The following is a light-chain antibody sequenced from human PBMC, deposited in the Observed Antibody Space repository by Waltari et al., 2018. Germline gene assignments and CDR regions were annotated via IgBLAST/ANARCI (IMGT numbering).Light chain of an antibody. CDR3: QQYNTYCS. CDR2: DVT. V-gene: IGKV1-5*01. Sequence: DIQMIQSPSTLSASVGDRVTITCRASQNITRWLAWYQQNPGKAPKPLMYDVTTLESWVPSRFSGRGSGKEFTLTISSLQPDDFAVYYCQQYNTYCSFGGGTKVEI. J-gene: IGKJ4*01. CDR1: QNITRW.